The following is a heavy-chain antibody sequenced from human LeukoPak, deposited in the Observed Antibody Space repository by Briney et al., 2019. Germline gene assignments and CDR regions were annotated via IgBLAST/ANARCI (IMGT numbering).Heavy chain of an antibody. J-gene: IGHJ3*02. CDR1: GGSISSYY. Sequence: SETLSLTCTVSGGSISSYYWSWIRQPPGKGLEWIGYIYYSGSTNYNPSLKSRVTISVDTSKNQFSLKLSSVTAADTAVYYCARHKYYDFWSGYPGAFDIWGQGTMVTVSS. CDR3: ARHKYYDFWSGYPGAFDI. CDR2: IYYSGST. D-gene: IGHD3-3*01. V-gene: IGHV4-59*08.